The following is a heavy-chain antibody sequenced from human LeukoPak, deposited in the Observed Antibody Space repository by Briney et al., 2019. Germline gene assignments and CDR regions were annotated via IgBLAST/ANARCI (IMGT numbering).Heavy chain of an antibody. CDR3: AKDGASYGSSDLDY. CDR1: GFTFSSYA. CDR2: ISGSGGST. V-gene: IGHV3-23*01. D-gene: IGHD3-10*01. J-gene: IGHJ4*02. Sequence: PGGSLRLSCAASGFTFSSYAMSWVRQAPGKGLEWVSAISGSGGSTYYADSVKGRFTISRDNSKNTLYLQMNSLRAEDTAVYYCAKDGASYGSSDLDYWGQGTLVTVSS.